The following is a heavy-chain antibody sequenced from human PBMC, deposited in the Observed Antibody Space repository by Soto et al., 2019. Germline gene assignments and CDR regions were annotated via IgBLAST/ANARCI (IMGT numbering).Heavy chain of an antibody. D-gene: IGHD1-1*01. CDR1: GGTFSCYQ. J-gene: IGHJ5*02. CDR3: ARGWRFDP. V-gene: IGHV4-34*01. Sequence: SETLSLTCGVYGGTFSCYQWNWIRQSPGQGLEWIGEINHSGTTKYNPSLESRINLSVDTSKKQFSLKMFSVTAADTAIYYCARGWRFDPWGQGTQVTVSS. CDR2: INHSGTT.